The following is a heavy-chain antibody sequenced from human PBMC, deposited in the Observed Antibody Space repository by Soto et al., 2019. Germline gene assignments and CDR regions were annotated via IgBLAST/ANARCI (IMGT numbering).Heavy chain of an antibody. CDR1: GFTFDDYA. CDR3: AKDKDYYYYMDV. J-gene: IGHJ6*03. V-gene: IGHV3-9*01. Sequence: PGGSLRLSCAASGFTFDDYAMHWVRQAPGKGLEWVSGISWNSGSIGYADSVKGRFTISRDNAKNSLYLQMNSLRAEDTALYYCAKDKDYYYYMDVWGKGTTVTVSS. CDR2: ISWNSGSI.